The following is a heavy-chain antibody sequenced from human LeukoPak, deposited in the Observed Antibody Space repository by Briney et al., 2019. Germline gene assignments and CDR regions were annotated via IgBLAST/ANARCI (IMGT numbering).Heavy chain of an antibody. Sequence: GASVKVSCKASGGTFSSYAISWVRQAPGQGLEWMGGIIPIFGTASYAQKFQGRVTITADESTSTAYMELSSLRSEDTAVYYCARDGLGVSLYSNYAFDYWGQGTLVTVSS. D-gene: IGHD4-11*01. V-gene: IGHV1-69*01. CDR3: ARDGLGVSLYSNYAFDY. J-gene: IGHJ4*02. CDR1: GGTFSSYA. CDR2: IIPIFGTA.